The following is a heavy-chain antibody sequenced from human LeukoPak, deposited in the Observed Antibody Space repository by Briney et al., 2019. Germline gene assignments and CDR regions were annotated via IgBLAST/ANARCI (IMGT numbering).Heavy chain of an antibody. V-gene: IGHV1-18*01. J-gene: IGHJ6*01. CDR2: ISAYNANT. CDR1: GYTFTNYG. Sequence: GASVKVSCKASGYTFTNYGISWVRQAPGQGLEWMGWISAYNANTNYAQKLQGRVTMTTDTSTSTAYMELRSLRSDDTAVYYCARPMIRGVHYFGMDGWGQGTTGTVSS. D-gene: IGHD3-10*01. CDR3: ARPMIRGVHYFGMDG.